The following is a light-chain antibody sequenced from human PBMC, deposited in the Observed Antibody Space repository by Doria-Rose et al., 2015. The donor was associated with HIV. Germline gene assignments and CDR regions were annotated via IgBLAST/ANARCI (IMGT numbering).Light chain of an antibody. CDR2: DGS. CDR1: QSFSSTY. Sequence: TQSPGTLSLSPGERANLSCRASQSFSSTYLAWYQQQPGQAPSLLIYDGSTRATGIPDRFSASGSGTDFTLTINRLEPEDFALYYCHQYGTSWTFGQGTKVE. J-gene: IGKJ1*01. CDR3: HQYGTSWT. V-gene: IGKV3-20*01.